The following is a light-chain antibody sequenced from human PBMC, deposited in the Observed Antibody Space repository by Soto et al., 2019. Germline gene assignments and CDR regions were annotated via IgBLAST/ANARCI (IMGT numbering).Light chain of an antibody. Sequence: EIVMTQSPATLSVSPGERSSRCCRASQSVSSDLAWYQHKPGQAPRLLIYGASTRATGIPARFSGRGSGTEFTLTISSLQSVDFAVYYCQQYDNWPQTFGQGTKVDIK. V-gene: IGKV3-15*01. CDR1: QSVSSD. CDR2: GAS. J-gene: IGKJ1*01. CDR3: QQYDNWPQT.